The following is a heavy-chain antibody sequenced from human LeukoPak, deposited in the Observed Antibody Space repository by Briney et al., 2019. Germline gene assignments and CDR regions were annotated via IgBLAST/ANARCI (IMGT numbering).Heavy chain of an antibody. D-gene: IGHD6-19*01. CDR3: PRQSSVRGWYEDC. J-gene: IGHJ4*02. CDR1: GGSISRYY. V-gene: IGHV4-4*07. CDR2: IYTSGST. Sequence: SETLSLTCTVSGGSISRYYWIWIRQPAGKGLEWIGRIYTSGSTNYNPSLKSRVTMSVATSKNQFSLKLSSVTAADTAVYYRPRQSSVRGWYEDCWGQGTLVTVSS.